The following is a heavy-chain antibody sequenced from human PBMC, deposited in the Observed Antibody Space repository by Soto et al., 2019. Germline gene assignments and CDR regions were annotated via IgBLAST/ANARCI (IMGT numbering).Heavy chain of an antibody. CDR2: MYHSGIT. Sequence: SETLSLTCTVSGYSIRSGYFWGWIRQPPGKGLEWIGSMYHSGITYYNLSLKSRVTISVDTSKNQLSLKLSSATAADTAVYYCARSMYSTSAQLYYGMDVWGQGTTVTVSS. D-gene: IGHD6-6*01. CDR3: ARSMYSTSAQLYYGMDV. V-gene: IGHV4-38-2*02. CDR1: GYSIRSGYF. J-gene: IGHJ6*02.